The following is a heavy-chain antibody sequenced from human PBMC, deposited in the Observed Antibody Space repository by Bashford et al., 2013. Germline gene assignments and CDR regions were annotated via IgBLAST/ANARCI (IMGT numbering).Heavy chain of an antibody. CDR3: ARGGYCSSTICYRLNAFDI. J-gene: IGHJ3*02. CDR1: GFTFSTYA. D-gene: IGHD2-2*01. V-gene: IGHV3-23*01. Sequence: GSLRLSCAASGFTFSTYAMSWVRQAPGKGLEWVSAMGGSGAPGTYHADSVKGRFTISRDNSKNTLYLQMNSLRPEDTAIYYCARGGYCSSTICYRLNAFDIVGPRDNGTRLL. CDR2: MGGSGAPGT.